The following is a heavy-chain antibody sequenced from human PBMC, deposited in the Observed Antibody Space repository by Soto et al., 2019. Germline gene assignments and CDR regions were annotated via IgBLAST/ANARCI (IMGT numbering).Heavy chain of an antibody. D-gene: IGHD3-10*01. CDR1: GDSISRAVYS. J-gene: IGHJ4*02. CDR2: IYDSGST. CDR3: ARDEYYCSGYTL. V-gene: IGHV4-30-2*01. Sequence: SETLSLTCSVSGDSISRAVYSWSWIRQPPEKGPEWIGYIYDSGSTYYNSSLKSRLTITLDRSKDQFSLRLTSVTAADTAVYYCARDEYYCSGYTLWGQGILVTVSS.